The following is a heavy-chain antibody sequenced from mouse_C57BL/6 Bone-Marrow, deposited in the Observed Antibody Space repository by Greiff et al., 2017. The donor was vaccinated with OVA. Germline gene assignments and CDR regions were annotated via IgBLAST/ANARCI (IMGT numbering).Heavy chain of an antibody. J-gene: IGHJ4*01. Sequence: EVKLMESGPGMVKPSQSLSLTCTVTGYSITSGYDWHWIRHFPGNKLEWMGYISYSGSTNYNPSLKSRISITHDTSKNHLFLKMNSVTTEDTATYYCARAQKGYYAMDYWGQGTSVTVSS. V-gene: IGHV3-1*01. CDR2: ISYSGST. CDR3: ARAQKGYYAMDY. CDR1: GYSITSGYD.